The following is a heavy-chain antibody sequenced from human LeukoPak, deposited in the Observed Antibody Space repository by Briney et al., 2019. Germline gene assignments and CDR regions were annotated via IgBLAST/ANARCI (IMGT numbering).Heavy chain of an antibody. V-gene: IGHV4-34*09. CDR3: ARAVEDYYDSSGQGGSFDY. J-gene: IGHJ4*02. CDR1: GGSFSGYY. Sequence: SSETLSLTCAVYGGSFSGYYWSWIRQPPGKGLEWIGEINHSGSTNYNPSLKSRVTISVDTSKNQFSLKLSSVTAADTAVYYCARAVEDYYDSSGQGGSFDYWGQGTLVTVSS. D-gene: IGHD3-22*01. CDR2: INHSGST.